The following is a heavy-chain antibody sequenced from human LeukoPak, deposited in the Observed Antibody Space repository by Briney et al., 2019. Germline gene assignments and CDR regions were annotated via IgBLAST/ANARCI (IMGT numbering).Heavy chain of an antibody. V-gene: IGHV6-1*01. CDR1: GDSVSSKSVS. J-gene: IGHJ4*02. D-gene: IGHD3-16*01. CDR2: TRYRSTWNT. CDR3: VRDFSWAFDY. Sequence: SQTLSPTRAISGDSVSSKSVSWSWMRQSPSRGLEYLGRTRYRSTWNTFYSLSVEGRITINADTSRNEVSLRLSSVTPEDTALYYCVRDFSWAFDYCSEGSLVTVSS.